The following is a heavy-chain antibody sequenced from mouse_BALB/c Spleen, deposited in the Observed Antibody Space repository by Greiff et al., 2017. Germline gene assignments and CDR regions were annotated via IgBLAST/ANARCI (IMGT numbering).Heavy chain of an antibody. CDR1: GFNIKDYY. J-gene: IGHJ4*01. CDR2: IDPENGNT. V-gene: IGHV14-1*02. CDR3: ARCGNYGGYAMDY. Sequence: EVKLQESGAELVRPGALVKLSCKASGFNIKDYYMHWVKQRPEQGLEWIGWIDPENGNTIYDPKFQGKASITADTSSNTAYLQLSSLTSEDTAVYYCARCGNYGGYAMDYWGQGTSVTVSS. D-gene: IGHD2-1*01.